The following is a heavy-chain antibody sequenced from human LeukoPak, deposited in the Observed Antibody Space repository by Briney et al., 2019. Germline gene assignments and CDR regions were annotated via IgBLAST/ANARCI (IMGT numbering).Heavy chain of an antibody. CDR3: AKDPFSGGSSTSRGYFDY. Sequence: GGSLRLSCAASGFTFSSYAMSWVRQAPGKGLEWVSAISGSGGSTYYADSVKGRFTISRDNSKNTLYLQMNSLRAEDTAVYYCAKDPFSGGSSTSRGYFDYWGQGTLVTVSS. V-gene: IGHV3-23*01. D-gene: IGHD2-2*01. CDR2: ISGSGGST. J-gene: IGHJ4*02. CDR1: GFTFSSYA.